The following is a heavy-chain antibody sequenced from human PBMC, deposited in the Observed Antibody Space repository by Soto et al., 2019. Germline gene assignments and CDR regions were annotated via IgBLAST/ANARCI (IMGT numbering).Heavy chain of an antibody. D-gene: IGHD6-13*01. CDR2: IYYSGST. V-gene: IGHV4-59*01. CDR1: GGSISSYY. Sequence: PSETLSLTCTVSGGSISSYYWSWIRQPPGKGLEWIGYIYYSGSTNYNPSLKSRATISVDTSKNQFSLKLSSVTAADTAVYYCARAHLPGIAAAGTLDVWGQGTTVTVSS. J-gene: IGHJ6*02. CDR3: ARAHLPGIAAAGTLDV.